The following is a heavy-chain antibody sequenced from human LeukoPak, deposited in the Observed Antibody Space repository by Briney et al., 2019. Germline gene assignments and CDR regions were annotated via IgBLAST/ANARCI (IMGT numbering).Heavy chain of an antibody. CDR2: ISPNSGGT. V-gene: IGHV1-2*02. CDR1: GYTFTGYY. D-gene: IGHD6-13*01. CDR3: ARDASIAAAGGWFDP. J-gene: IGHJ5*02. Sequence: ASVKVSCKASGYTFTGYYMHWVRQAPGQGLEWMGWISPNSGGTNCAQKFQGRVTMTRDTSISTAYMELSRLRSDDTAVYYCARDASIAAAGGWFDPWGQGTLVTVSS.